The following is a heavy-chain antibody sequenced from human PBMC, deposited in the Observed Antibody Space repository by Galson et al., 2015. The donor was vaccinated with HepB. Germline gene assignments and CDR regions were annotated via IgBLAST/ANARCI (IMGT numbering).Heavy chain of an antibody. CDR1: GFTFSSYS. Sequence: SLRLSCAASGFTFSSYSMNWVRQAPGKGLEWVSSISSSSSYIYYADSVKGRFTISRDNAKNSLYLQMNSLRAEDTAVYYCAREYGSSWYQSYYYYYGMDVWGQGTTVTVSS. V-gene: IGHV3-21*01. J-gene: IGHJ6*02. D-gene: IGHD6-13*01. CDR3: AREYGSSWYQSYYYYYGMDV. CDR2: ISSSSSYI.